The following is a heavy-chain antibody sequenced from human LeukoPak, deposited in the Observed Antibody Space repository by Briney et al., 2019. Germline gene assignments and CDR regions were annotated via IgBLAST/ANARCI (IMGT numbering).Heavy chain of an antibody. CDR3: AKDERYSSSWYYFDY. D-gene: IGHD6-13*01. Sequence: GGSLRLSCAASGFTFDDYAMHWVRQAPGKGLEWVSLISWDGGNNYYADPLKGRFTISRDNSKNSLYLQMNSLRAEDTALYYCAKDERYSSSWYYFDYWGQGTLVTVSS. CDR2: ISWDGGNN. J-gene: IGHJ4*02. CDR1: GFTFDDYA. V-gene: IGHV3-43D*03.